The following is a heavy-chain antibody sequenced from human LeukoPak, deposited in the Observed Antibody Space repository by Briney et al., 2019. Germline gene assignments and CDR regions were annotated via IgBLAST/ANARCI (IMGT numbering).Heavy chain of an antibody. CDR2: ISYDGSNK. D-gene: IGHD1-26*01. Sequence: GGSLRLSCAASGFTFSSYAMHWVRQAPGKGLEWVAVISYDGSNKYYADSVKGRFTISRDNSKNTLYLQMNSLRAEDTAVYYCAKGGPFEWELIYGMDVWGQGTTVTVSS. CDR1: GFTFSSYA. CDR3: AKGGPFEWELIYGMDV. V-gene: IGHV3-30-3*01. J-gene: IGHJ6*02.